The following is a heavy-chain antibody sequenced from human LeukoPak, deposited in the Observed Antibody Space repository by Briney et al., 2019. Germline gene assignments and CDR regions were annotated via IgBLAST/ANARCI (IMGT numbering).Heavy chain of an antibody. J-gene: IGHJ6*02. CDR1: GFTFSSYA. CDR3: AKAAVAGTFFGYYYYYGMDV. D-gene: IGHD6-19*01. V-gene: IGHV3-23*01. Sequence: TGGSLRRSCAASGFTFSSYAMSWVRQAPGKGLEWVSAISGSGGSTYYADSVKGRFTISRDNSKNTLYLQMNSLRAEDTAVYYCAKAAVAGTFFGYYYYYGMDVWGQGTTVTVS. CDR2: ISGSGGST.